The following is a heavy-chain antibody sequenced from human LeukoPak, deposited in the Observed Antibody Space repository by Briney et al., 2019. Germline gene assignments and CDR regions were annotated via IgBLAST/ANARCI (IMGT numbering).Heavy chain of an antibody. V-gene: IGHV4-61*02. CDR1: GGSISSGGYY. CDR2: IYTSGST. Sequence: SETLSLTCTVSGGSISSGGYYWSWIRQPAGKGLEWIGRIYTSGSTNYNPSLKSRVTMSVDTSKNQFSLKLSSVTAADTAVYYCARGGRRYDYWGQGTLVTVSS. J-gene: IGHJ4*02. CDR3: ARGGRRYDY. D-gene: IGHD2-15*01.